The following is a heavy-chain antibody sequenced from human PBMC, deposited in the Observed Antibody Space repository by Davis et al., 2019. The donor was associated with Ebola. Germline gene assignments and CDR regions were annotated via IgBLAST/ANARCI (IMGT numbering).Heavy chain of an antibody. CDR1: GFNFNTYS. D-gene: IGHD2-21*02. J-gene: IGHJ3*01. CDR3: ARDWQFVSVVISLLPSRGAFDL. CDR2: ISSSATHI. Sequence: PGGSLRLSCTASGFNFNTYSLNWVRQAPGKGLEWISYISSSATHIYYADSVRGRFTISRDNAKTSLYLEMNSLRAEDTAVYYCARDWQFVSVVISLLPSRGAFDLWGQGTSVTVSS. V-gene: IGHV3-21*05.